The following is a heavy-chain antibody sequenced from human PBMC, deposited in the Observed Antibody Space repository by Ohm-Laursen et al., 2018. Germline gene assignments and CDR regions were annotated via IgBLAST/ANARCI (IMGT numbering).Heavy chain of an antibody. CDR3: ARDEDYGEPVDFDY. J-gene: IGHJ4*02. D-gene: IGHD4-17*01. CDR2: IYSGGST. Sequence: SLRLSCAAPGFTVSSSYMSWVRQAPGKGLEWVSLIYSGGSTYYADSVKGRFTISRDNSKNTLYLQMNSLRAEDTAVYYCARDEDYGEPVDFDYWGQGTLVTVSS. V-gene: IGHV3-66*01. CDR1: GFTVSSSY.